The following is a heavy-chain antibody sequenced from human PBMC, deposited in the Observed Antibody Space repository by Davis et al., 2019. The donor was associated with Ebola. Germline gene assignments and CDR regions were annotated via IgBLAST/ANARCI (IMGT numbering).Heavy chain of an antibody. CDR3: ARGQEYSSSWYWRSYYYYYMDV. V-gene: IGHV4-39*07. CDR2: TYHGGNT. J-gene: IGHJ6*03. CDR1: SASISSSIHY. Sequence: SETLSLTCDVSSASISSSIHYWGWIRQPPGKGLEWIGMTYHGGNTHYNPSLKSRVTISVDTSRNQFSLKLSSVTAADTALYYCARGQEYSSSWYWRSYYYYYMDVWGKGTTVTVSS. D-gene: IGHD6-13*01.